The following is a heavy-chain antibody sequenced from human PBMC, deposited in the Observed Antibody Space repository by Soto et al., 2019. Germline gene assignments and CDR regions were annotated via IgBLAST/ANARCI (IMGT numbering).Heavy chain of an antibody. J-gene: IGHJ4*02. CDR3: ARGGGGAALADFDY. Sequence: GGSLRLSCAASGFTFSSYGMHWVRQAPGKGLEWVSTIWSDGSSTYYADSVKGRFTISRDNSKNTLYLQMGSLRADDMAIYYCARGGGGAALADFDYWGQGALVIVSS. CDR2: IWSDGSST. V-gene: IGHV3-30*02. CDR1: GFTFSSYG. D-gene: IGHD3-16*01.